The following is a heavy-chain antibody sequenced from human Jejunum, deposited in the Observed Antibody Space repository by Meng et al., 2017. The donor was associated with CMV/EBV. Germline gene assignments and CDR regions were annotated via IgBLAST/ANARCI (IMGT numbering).Heavy chain of an antibody. V-gene: IGHV4-59*01. Sequence: VSGCSITTYYWSWVRQPPGKGLELIGYIYYTGSTNYNPSLKSRVAMSVDTSMHQFSLNLNSVTAADTAVYYCARSGYSYGSGYYFDYWGQGTLVTVSS. CDR3: ARSGYSYGSGYYFDY. CDR2: IYYTGST. CDR1: GCSITTYY. D-gene: IGHD5-18*01. J-gene: IGHJ4*02.